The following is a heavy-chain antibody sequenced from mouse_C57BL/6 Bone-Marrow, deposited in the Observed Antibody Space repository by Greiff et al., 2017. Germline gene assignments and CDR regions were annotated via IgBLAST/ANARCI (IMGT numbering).Heavy chain of an antibody. J-gene: IGHJ4*01. CDR2: IYPGSGST. CDR3: ARTLLLYVGGDY. CDR1: GYTFTSYW. V-gene: IGHV1-55*01. Sequence: QVQLKQPGAELVKPGASVKMSCKASGYTFTSYWITWVKQRPGQGLEWIGDIYPGSGSTNYNEKFKSKATLTVDTSSSTAYMQLSSLTSEDSAVYYCARTLLLYVGGDYWGQGTSVTVSS. D-gene: IGHD2-1*01.